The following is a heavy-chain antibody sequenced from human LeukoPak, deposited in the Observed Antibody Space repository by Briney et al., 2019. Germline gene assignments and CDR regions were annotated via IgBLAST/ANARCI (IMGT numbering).Heavy chain of an antibody. CDR2: ISPYNGKT. Sequence: ASVTVSCKASGYTFTSYGILWVRQAPGQGLEWMGWISPYNGKTNYAQKFRGRLTMTTDTSTTTAYMELRSLMSVDTAVYYCARGVDPWPWFFDLWGRGTLVTVSS. J-gene: IGHJ2*01. V-gene: IGHV1-18*01. CDR3: ARGVDPWPWFFDL. CDR1: GYTFTSYG.